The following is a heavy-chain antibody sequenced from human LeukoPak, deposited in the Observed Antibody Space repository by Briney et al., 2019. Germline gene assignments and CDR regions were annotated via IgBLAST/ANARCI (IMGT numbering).Heavy chain of an antibody. J-gene: IGHJ3*02. Sequence: SETLSLTCTVSGGSISSSSNYYWGWIRQPPGKGLEWIGNIYYSGITYYNPSLKSQFTISVDTSKNQFSLKLSSVTAADTAVYYCARSRGFISGWYIGAFDMWGQGTMVTVSS. CDR3: ARSRGFISGWYIGAFDM. V-gene: IGHV4-39*01. D-gene: IGHD6-19*01. CDR2: IYYSGIT. CDR1: GGSISSSSNYY.